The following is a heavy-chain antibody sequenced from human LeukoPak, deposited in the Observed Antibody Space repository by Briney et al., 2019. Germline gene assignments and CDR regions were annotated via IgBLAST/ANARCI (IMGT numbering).Heavy chain of an antibody. V-gene: IGHV1-18*04. CDR3: AGDRRGYSAYDGEGFDY. Sequence: ASVKVSCKASGFTFKNYGFSWVRQAPGQGLQWMGWISADNGNTKYAQNLQGRVIMTTDRSTGTAYVELTSLRSDDAAVYYCAGDRRGYSAYDGEGFDYWGQGTLVTVSS. CDR1: GFTFKNYG. D-gene: IGHD5-12*01. CDR2: ISADNGNT. J-gene: IGHJ4*02.